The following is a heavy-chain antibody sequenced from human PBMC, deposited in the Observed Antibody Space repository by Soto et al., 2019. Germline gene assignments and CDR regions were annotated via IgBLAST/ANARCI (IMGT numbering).Heavy chain of an antibody. CDR1: GGSVSSGSYF. D-gene: IGHD6-6*01. CDR2: IYYSGST. CDR3: ARDYSSSSNYYYYYGMDV. V-gene: IGHV4-61*01. J-gene: IGHJ6*02. Sequence: QVQLQESGPGLVKPSETLSLTCTVSGGSVSSGSYFWSWIRQPPGKGLEWIGYIYYSGSTNYNPHLKSRVNISVDTSKNQFSLKLSSVTAADTAVYYWARDYSSSSNYYYYYGMDVWGQGTTVTVSS.